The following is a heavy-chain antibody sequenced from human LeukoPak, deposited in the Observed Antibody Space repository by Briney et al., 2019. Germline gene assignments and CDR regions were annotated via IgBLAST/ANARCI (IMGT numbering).Heavy chain of an antibody. J-gene: IGHJ5*02. V-gene: IGHV1-24*01. D-gene: IGHD5-18*01. Sequence: GASVKVSCKVSGYTLTELSMHWVRQAPGKGLEWMGGFDPEDGETIYAQKFQGRVTMTEDTSTGTAYTELSSLRSEDTAVYYCATVLAGYSYGLSPWGQGTLVTVSS. CDR2: FDPEDGET. CDR1: GYTLTELS. CDR3: ATVLAGYSYGLSP.